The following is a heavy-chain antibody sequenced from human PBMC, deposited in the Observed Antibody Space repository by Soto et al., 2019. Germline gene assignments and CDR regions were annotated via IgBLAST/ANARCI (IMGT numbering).Heavy chain of an antibody. CDR1: GFSFSSCE. CDR2: ISGSGTST. CDR3: ASKIVTPGYHYYDY. V-gene: IGHV3-48*03. J-gene: IGHJ4*02. D-gene: IGHD5-18*01. Sequence: GGSLRLSXAASGFSFSSCEMSWVRQAPGKGLEWVSYISGSGTSTQYSDSVKGRFTISRDNAKNSLYLQMNSLGAEDTAVYYCASKIVTPGYHYYDYWGQGTLVTVSS.